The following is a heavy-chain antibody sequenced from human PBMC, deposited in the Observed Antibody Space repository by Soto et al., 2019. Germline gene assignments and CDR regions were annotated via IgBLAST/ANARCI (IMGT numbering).Heavy chain of an antibody. CDR3: ARVYYGTFDY. D-gene: IGHD4-17*01. J-gene: IGHJ4*02. V-gene: IGHV3-11*01. Sequence: GGSLRLSCAASGFTFSDYAMTWMRQAPGKGLEWVSYISSSGTTIYYAVSVKGRFTISRDNAKNSLYLQMDSLRAEDTAVYYCARVYYGTFDYWGQGTLVTVSS. CDR2: ISSSGTTI. CDR1: GFTFSDYA.